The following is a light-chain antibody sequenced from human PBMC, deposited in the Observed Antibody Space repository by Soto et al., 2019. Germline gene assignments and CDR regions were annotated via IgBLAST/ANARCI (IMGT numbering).Light chain of an antibody. V-gene: IGKV3-15*01. CDR1: QNIYSN. J-gene: IGKJ1*01. CDR3: QQFHNWPRT. CDR2: RAS. Sequence: IVMTQSPATLSVSPGERATFSCRASQNIYSNIAWYQQRPGQAPRLLIYRASTRATGVPARFSGSGSGTEFTLTISSLQSEDFAVYYCQQFHNWPRTFGQGTKVDIK.